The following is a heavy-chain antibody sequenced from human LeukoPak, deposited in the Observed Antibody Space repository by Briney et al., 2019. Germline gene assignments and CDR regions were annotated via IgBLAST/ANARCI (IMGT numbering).Heavy chain of an antibody. CDR2: ISAYNGNT. Sequence: ASVKVSCKASGYTFTSYDINWVRQATGQGLEWMGWISAYNGNTNYAQKLQGRVTMTTDTSTSTAYMELRSLRSDDTAVYYCARGTSAGGSGPHDYWGQGTLVTVSS. CDR1: GYTFTSYD. CDR3: ARGTSAGGSGPHDY. D-gene: IGHD1-26*01. V-gene: IGHV1-18*01. J-gene: IGHJ4*02.